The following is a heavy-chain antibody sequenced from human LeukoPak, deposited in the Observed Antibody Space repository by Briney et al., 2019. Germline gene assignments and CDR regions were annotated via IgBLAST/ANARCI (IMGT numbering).Heavy chain of an antibody. J-gene: IGHJ4*02. CDR2: ISAYIGNT. CDR1: GYTFTSYG. D-gene: IGHD3-16*02. CDR3: ARLRLGELSLYLYYFDY. V-gene: IGHV1-18*01. Sequence: ASVKDSCKASGYTFTSYGNSWVPQAPGQGRGWMVCISAYIGNTNSTQKLQGRVTRATDTSTSTAYMERRSLRSDDTAVYSCARLRLGELSLYLYYFDYWGQGTLVTVSS.